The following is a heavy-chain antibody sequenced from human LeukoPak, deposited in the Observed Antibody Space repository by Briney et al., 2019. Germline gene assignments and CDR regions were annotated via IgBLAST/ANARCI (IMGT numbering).Heavy chain of an antibody. V-gene: IGHV4-59*01. J-gene: IGHJ4*02. CDR3: ARESVAGCFDY. Sequence: SETLSLTCTVSGGSISSYYWSRIRQPPGKGLEWIGYIYYSGSTNYNPSLKSRVTISVDTSKNQFSLKLSSVTAADTAVYYCARESVAGCFDYWGQGTLVTVSS. CDR2: IYYSGST. CDR1: GGSISSYY. D-gene: IGHD6-19*01.